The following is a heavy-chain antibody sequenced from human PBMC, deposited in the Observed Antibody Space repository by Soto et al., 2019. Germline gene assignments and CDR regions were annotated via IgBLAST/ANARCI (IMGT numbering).Heavy chain of an antibody. V-gene: IGHV3-48*01. Sequence: EVQLVESGGGLVQPGGSLRISCAASGFTFSSYSMNWVRQAPGKGLEWVSYISSSSSTIYYADSVKGRFTISRANANNSLYLQMNSLRAEDTAVYYWARVCCWGRVEAGDFDIWGQGTMVTVSS. CDR3: ARVCCWGRVEAGDFDI. CDR1: GFTFSSYS. J-gene: IGHJ3*02. CDR2: ISSSSSTI. D-gene: IGHD3-16*01.